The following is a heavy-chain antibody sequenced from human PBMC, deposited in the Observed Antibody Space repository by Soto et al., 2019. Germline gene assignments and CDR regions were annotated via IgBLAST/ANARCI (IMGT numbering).Heavy chain of an antibody. V-gene: IGHV3-23*04. Sequence: EVQLVESGGDLVQPGGSLRLSCAVSGFTFSSSAMNWVRQAPGKGLGWVSAISDGGRCAYYLDSGKGRFTVSRDDSQNTLYRQMNSLRAEDTAIYSCAKSGPTNFFDFWGHGTLVTVSS. CDR3: AKSGPTNFFDF. J-gene: IGHJ4*01. D-gene: IGHD1-26*01. CDR2: ISDGGRCA. CDR1: GFTFSSSA.